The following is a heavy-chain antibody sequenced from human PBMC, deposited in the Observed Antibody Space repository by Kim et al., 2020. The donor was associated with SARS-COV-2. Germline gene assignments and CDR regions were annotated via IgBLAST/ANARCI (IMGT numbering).Heavy chain of an antibody. V-gene: IGHV1-69*13. CDR2: IIPIFGTA. J-gene: IGHJ6*02. Sequence: SVKVSCKASGGTFSSYAISWVRQAPGQGLEWMGGIIPIFGTANYAQKFQGRVTITADESTSTAYMELSSLRSEDTAVYYCARSCSGGSCYNYYYGMDVWPRDHGHRLL. CDR1: GGTFSSYA. CDR3: ARSCSGGSCYNYYYGMDV. D-gene: IGHD2-15*01.